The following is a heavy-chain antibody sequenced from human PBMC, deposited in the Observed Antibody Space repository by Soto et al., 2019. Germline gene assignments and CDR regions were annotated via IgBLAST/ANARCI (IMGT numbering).Heavy chain of an antibody. D-gene: IGHD3-3*01. J-gene: IGHJ6*02. CDR3: ATSLDPITIFGVVRNYYYGMDV. Sequence: GASVKVSCKVSGYTLTELSMHWVRQAPGKGLEWMGGFDPEDGETIYAQKFQGRVTMTEDTSTDTAYMELSSLRSEDTAVYYCATSLDPITIFGVVRNYYYGMDVWGQETTVTVSS. V-gene: IGHV1-24*01. CDR1: GYTLTELS. CDR2: FDPEDGET.